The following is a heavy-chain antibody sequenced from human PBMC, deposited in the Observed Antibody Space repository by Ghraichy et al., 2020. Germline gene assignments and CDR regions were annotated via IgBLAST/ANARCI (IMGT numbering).Heavy chain of an antibody. Sequence: GGSLRLSCAASGFAFSSYSLNWVRQAPGKGLEWLSYIGSSTSPIYYADSVKGRFTISRDNAKNSLYLQMNNRRAEDSAVYYCARTRGDGAGDYWGQGTLVTVSS. CDR1: GFAFSSYS. J-gene: IGHJ4*02. V-gene: IGHV3-48*01. CDR3: ARTRGDGAGDY. D-gene: IGHD4-17*01. CDR2: IGSSTSPI.